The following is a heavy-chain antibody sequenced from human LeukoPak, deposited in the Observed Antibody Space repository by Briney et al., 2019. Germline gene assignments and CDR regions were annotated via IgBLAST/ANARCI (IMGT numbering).Heavy chain of an antibody. CDR2: IYYSGST. Sequence: QPSETLSLTCTVSGGSISSYYWSWIRQPPGKGLEWIGYIYYSGSTNYNPSLKSRVTISVDTSKNQFSLKLSSVTAADTAVYYCARLRYCSSTSCYFDYYYGMGVWGQGTTVTVSS. CDR1: GGSISSYY. D-gene: IGHD2-2*01. J-gene: IGHJ6*02. V-gene: IGHV4-59*08. CDR3: ARLRYCSSTSCYFDYYYGMGV.